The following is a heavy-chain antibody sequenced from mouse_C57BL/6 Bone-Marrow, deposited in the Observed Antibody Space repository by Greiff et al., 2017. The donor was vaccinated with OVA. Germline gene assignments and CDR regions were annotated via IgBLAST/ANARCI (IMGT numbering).Heavy chain of an antibody. D-gene: IGHD4-1*01. CDR2: IHPNSGST. Sequence: QVQLQQSGAELVKPGASVKLSCKASGYTFTSYWMHWVKQRPGQGLEWIGMIHPNSGSTNYNEKFKSKATLTVDKSSSTAYMQLSSLTSEDSAAYYSALTGTWYCDMGYWGQGTSVTVS. CDR1: GYTFTSYW. J-gene: IGHJ4*01. V-gene: IGHV1-64*01. CDR3: ALTGTWYCDMGY.